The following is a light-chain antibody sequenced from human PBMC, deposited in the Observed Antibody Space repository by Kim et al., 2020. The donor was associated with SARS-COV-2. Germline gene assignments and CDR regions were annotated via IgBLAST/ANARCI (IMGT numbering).Light chain of an antibody. J-gene: IGLJ2*01. CDR3: QVWHASSDHVL. V-gene: IGLV3-21*04. CDR1: NIGSKN. Sequence: SYELTQPPSVSVAPGKTARITCEGNNIGSKNVHWYQQKPGQAPVLVIYYDTDRPSGIPERFSGSNSGNTATLTISRVEAGDEADYYCQVWHASSDHVLFAGGTKLTVL. CDR2: YDT.